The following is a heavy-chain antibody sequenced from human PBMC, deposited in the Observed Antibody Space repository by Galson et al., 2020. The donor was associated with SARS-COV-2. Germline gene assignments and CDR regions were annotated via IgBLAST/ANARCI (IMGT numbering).Heavy chain of an antibody. Sequence: GGSLRLSCAASGFTFSDYYMTWIRQAPGQGLERISYISKTSTTIYYADSVRGRFTISRDNAKNSLYLQMNSLRADDTAFYFCARGWLELDSWGQGALVTVSS. CDR1: GFTFSDYY. J-gene: IGHJ4*02. V-gene: IGHV3-11*01. D-gene: IGHD5-12*01. CDR2: ISKTSTTI. CDR3: ARGWLELDS.